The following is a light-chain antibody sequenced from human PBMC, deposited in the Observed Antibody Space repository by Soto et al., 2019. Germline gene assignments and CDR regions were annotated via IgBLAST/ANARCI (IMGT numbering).Light chain of an antibody. CDR3: QQYGNSPLT. V-gene: IGKV3-20*01. J-gene: IGKJ4*01. CDR1: QSVRSSY. CDR2: GAS. Sequence: EIVLTQSPGTLSLSPGERATLSCRASQSVRSSYFAWYQQKPGQAPRLLIFGASTRAPGIPDRFSGSGSGTDFTLTISKLEPEDFALFYCQQYGNSPLTFGGGPKVDIK.